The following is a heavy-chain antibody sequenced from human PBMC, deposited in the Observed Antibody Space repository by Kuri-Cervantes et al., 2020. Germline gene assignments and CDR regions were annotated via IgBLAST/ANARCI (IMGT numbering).Heavy chain of an antibody. V-gene: IGHV4-59*12. Sequence: ESLKISCTVSGGSISTYYWTWIRQPPGKGLEWIGYIYHSGSTYYNPSLKSRVTISVDRSKNQFSLKLSSVTAADTAVYYCARDATNYDYVWGSYRTYGMDVWGQGTTVTVSS. CDR2: IYHSGST. J-gene: IGHJ6*02. CDR1: GGSISTYY. CDR3: ARDATNYDYVWGSYRTYGMDV. D-gene: IGHD3-16*02.